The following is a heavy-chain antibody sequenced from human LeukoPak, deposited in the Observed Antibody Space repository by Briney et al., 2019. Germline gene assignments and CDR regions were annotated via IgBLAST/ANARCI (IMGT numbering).Heavy chain of an antibody. V-gene: IGHV3-30*18. J-gene: IGHJ3*02. CDR2: ISYDGSNK. D-gene: IGHD6-19*01. CDR1: GFTFSYYG. CDR3: AKQCGGSDWFDAFDI. Sequence: GGSRRLSCAASGFTFSYYGLHWVRQVPGKGLEWVAVISYDGSNKYYADSVKGRFTISRDNSKNTLYLQMNSLRAEDTAVYYCAKQCGGSDWFDAFDIWGQGTMVTVSS.